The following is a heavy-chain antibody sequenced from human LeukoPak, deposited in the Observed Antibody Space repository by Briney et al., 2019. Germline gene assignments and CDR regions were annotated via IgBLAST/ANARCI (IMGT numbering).Heavy chain of an antibody. J-gene: IGHJ4*02. CDR2: ISSSGSTI. CDR1: GFTFSDYY. V-gene: IGHV3-11*01. CDR3: ARDPIKYYYDSSGYYGGDYFDY. D-gene: IGHD3-22*01. Sequence: GSLSLSCAASGFTFSDYYMSWIRPAPGKGLEWVSYISSSGSTIYYTDSVKGRFTISRDNAKNSLYLQMNSLRAEDTAVYYCARDPIKYYYDSSGYYGGDYFDYWGQGTLVTVSS.